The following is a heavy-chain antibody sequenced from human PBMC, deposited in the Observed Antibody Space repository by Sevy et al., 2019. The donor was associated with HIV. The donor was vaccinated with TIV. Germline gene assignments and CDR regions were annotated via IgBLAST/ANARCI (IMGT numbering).Heavy chain of an antibody. Sequence: GSLRLSCAASGFTFSSYAMSWVRQAPGKGLEWVSGISGNGDTTDYADSVKGRFTISRDNSKNTVYLQMNSLRDEDTAVYYCAKADQGEGDYWGQGTLVTVSS. CDR1: GFTFSSYA. CDR3: AKADQGEGDY. CDR2: ISGNGDTT. D-gene: IGHD3-16*01. V-gene: IGHV3-23*01. J-gene: IGHJ4*02.